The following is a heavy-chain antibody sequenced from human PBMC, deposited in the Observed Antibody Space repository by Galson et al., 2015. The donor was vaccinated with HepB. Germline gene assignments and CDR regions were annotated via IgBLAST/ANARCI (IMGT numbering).Heavy chain of an antibody. Sequence: SLRLSCADSGFNVSSNYMSWVRQAPGKGLEWVSVIYSGGNTYYADSVKGRFTISRHNSKNTLYLQMNSLRAEDTAVYYCACTSSSWYHYFDYWGQGTLVTVAS. CDR2: IYSGGNT. CDR3: ACTSSSWYHYFDY. CDR1: GFNVSSNY. J-gene: IGHJ4*02. V-gene: IGHV3-53*04. D-gene: IGHD6-13*01.